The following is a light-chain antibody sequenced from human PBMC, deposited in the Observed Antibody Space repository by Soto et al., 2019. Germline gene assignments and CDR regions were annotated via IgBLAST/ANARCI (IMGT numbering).Light chain of an antibody. CDR2: TAS. V-gene: IGKV1-39*01. CDR1: QNVINY. CDR3: QLSYSTAFT. J-gene: IGKJ2*01. Sequence: DIQMTQSPSSLSASVGDRVTITCRASQNVINYLNWFQHKPGRAPMLLIHTASTLRSGVPSRFSGSGSGADFTLTLSSLKREDFATYYCQLSYSTAFTFGQGTEMQIK.